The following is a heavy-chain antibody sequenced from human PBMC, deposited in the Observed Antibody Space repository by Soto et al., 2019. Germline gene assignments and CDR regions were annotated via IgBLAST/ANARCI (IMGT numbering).Heavy chain of an antibody. CDR2: MSYDGSNK. Sequence: QVQLLESGGGVVQPGRSLTLSCAASGFTFSSYAMHWVRQAPGKGLEWVAVMSYDGSNKYYAASVKGRFTISRDNSKNTLYLQMNSVRAEDTAVYYCARDKSPYSRGWQKRHFDYWGQGALVSFAS. CDR3: ARDKSPYSRGWQKRHFDY. V-gene: IGHV3-30-3*01. D-gene: IGHD6-19*01. J-gene: IGHJ4*02. CDR1: GFTFSSYA.